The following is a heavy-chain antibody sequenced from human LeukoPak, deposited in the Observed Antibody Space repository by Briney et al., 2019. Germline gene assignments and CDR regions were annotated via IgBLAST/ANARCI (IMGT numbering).Heavy chain of an antibody. D-gene: IGHD1-7*01. Sequence: GASVKVSCKASGYTLTSYFIHWVRQAPGQGLEWMGIINPSGGSTSYAQKFQGRVTMTRDTSTSTVYMELSSLRSKDTAVYYCARDQDWNYAFDIWGQGTMVTVSS. CDR1: GYTLTSYF. CDR2: INPSGGST. CDR3: ARDQDWNYAFDI. J-gene: IGHJ3*02. V-gene: IGHV1-46*01.